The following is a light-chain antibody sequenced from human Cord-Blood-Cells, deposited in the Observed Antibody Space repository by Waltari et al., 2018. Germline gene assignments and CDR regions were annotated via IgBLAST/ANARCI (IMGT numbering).Light chain of an antibody. J-gene: IGLJ1*01. CDR2: DVS. Sequence: QSALTQPASVSGSPGQSITISCPGTSSDGGGYNYVSWYQQHPGKAPKLMIYDVSKRPSGVSNRFSGSKSGNTASLTISGLQAEDEADYYCSSYTSSSAYVFGTGTKVTVL. V-gene: IGLV2-14*01. CDR1: SSDGGGYNY. CDR3: SSYTSSSAYV.